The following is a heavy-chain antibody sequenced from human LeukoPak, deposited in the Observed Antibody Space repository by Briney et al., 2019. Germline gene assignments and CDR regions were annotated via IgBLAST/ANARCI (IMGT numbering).Heavy chain of an antibody. CDR2: INPSGGST. V-gene: IGHV1-46*01. CDR3: ARGDIVVVPAAIKDY. CDR1: GYTFTSYY. Sequence: ASVKVSCKASGYTFTSYYMHWVRQAPGQGLEWMGIINPSGGSTSYAQKFQGRVTMTRDTSTSTVYMELSSLRSEDTAVYYCARGDIVVVPAAIKDYWGQGTLVTVSS. D-gene: IGHD2-2*01. J-gene: IGHJ4*02.